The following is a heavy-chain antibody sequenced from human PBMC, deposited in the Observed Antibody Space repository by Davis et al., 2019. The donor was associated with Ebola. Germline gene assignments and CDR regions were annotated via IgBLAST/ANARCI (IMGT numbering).Heavy chain of an antibody. CDR3: AKGGIAASPVPAGY. CDR1: GFTVSSNY. Sequence: GESLKISCAASGFTVSSNYMSWVRQAPGKGLEWVSGISGGGDTTYYADSVKGRFTISRDNSKNTLYLQMNSLRAEDTAVYYCAKGGIAASPVPAGYWGQGTLVTVSS. D-gene: IGHD6-13*01. J-gene: IGHJ4*02. CDR2: ISGGGDTT. V-gene: IGHV3-23*01.